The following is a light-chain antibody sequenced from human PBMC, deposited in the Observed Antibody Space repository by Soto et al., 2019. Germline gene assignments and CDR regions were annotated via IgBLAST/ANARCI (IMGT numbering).Light chain of an antibody. Sequence: SSVLTQPPSVSVAPGQTARITCGGNDIGRKSVHWYQQKAGQAPVLVVYDDSDRPSGIPERISGSNSGNTATLTISRVAAGDEADYYCQVWDGDSDHRVFGGGTQLTVL. CDR3: QVWDGDSDHRV. CDR1: DIGRKS. J-gene: IGLJ3*02. CDR2: DDS. V-gene: IGLV3-21*02.